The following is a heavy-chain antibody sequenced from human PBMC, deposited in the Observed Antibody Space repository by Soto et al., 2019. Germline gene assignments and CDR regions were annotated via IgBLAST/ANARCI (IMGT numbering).Heavy chain of an antibody. V-gene: IGHV3-23*01. J-gene: IGHJ4*02. CDR2: ISGSGAST. CDR3: AKIIQAAEVTSQIDY. Sequence: GGSLRLSCEASGFTFSIYVMTWVRQAPGKGLEWVSGISGSGASTYYADSVKGRFTISRDNSKNMLFLQMNSLRAEDTAVYYCAKIIQAAEVTSQIDYWGQGALVTVSS. CDR1: GFTFSIYV. D-gene: IGHD5-18*01.